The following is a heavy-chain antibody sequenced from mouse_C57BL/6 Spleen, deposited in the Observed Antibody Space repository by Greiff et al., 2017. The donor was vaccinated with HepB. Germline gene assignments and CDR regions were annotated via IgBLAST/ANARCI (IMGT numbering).Heavy chain of an antibody. CDR1: GYTFTSYW. CDR2: IDPSDSYT. V-gene: IGHV1-69*01. D-gene: IGHD2-1*01. Sequence: QVQLQQPGAELVMPGASVKLSCKASGYTFTSYWMHWVKQRPGQGLEWIGEIDPSDSYTNYNQKFKGKSTLTVDKSSSTAYMQLSSLTSEDSAVYYCARWCNYIAMDYWGQVTSVTVSS. CDR3: ARWCNYIAMDY. J-gene: IGHJ4*01.